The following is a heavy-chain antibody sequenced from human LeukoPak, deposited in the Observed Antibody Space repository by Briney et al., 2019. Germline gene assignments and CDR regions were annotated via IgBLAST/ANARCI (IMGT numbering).Heavy chain of an antibody. V-gene: IGHV3-30*18. Sequence: PGGSLRLSCAASGFTFSSYGMHWVRQAPGKGLEWVAVISYDGSNKYYADSVKGRFTISRDNSKNTLYLQMNSLRAEDTAVYYCAKEYSSSPWFDPWGQGTLVTVSS. CDR3: AKEYSSSPWFDP. CDR2: ISYDGSNK. J-gene: IGHJ5*02. D-gene: IGHD6-6*01. CDR1: GFTFSSYG.